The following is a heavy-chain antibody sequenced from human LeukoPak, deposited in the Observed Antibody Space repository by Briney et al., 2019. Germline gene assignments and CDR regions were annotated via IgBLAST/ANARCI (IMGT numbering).Heavy chain of an antibody. CDR2: FYYSGTT. CDR3: ARGSQDYGGNPNDAFDI. J-gene: IGHJ3*02. Sequence: SETLSLTCTVSGFSITNGYYWDWIRQPPGKGLEWIGSFYYSGTTYYNPSLKSRLTISVDTSENQFSLKLSSVTAADTAVYYCARGSQDYGGNPNDAFDIWGQGTMVTVSS. V-gene: IGHV4-38-2*02. CDR1: GFSITNGYY. D-gene: IGHD4-23*01.